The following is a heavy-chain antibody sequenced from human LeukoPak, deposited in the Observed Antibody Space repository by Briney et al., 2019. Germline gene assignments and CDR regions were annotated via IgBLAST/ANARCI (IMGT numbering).Heavy chain of an antibody. Sequence: GGSLRLSCAASGFTFSSCSMNWVRQAPGKGLEWVSSISSSSSYIYYADSVKGRFTISRDNAKNSLYLQMNSLRAEDTAVYYCANGYSYGEEAFDIWGQGTMVTASS. V-gene: IGHV3-21*01. CDR3: ANGYSYGEEAFDI. CDR2: ISSSSSYI. CDR1: GFTFSSCS. D-gene: IGHD5-18*01. J-gene: IGHJ3*02.